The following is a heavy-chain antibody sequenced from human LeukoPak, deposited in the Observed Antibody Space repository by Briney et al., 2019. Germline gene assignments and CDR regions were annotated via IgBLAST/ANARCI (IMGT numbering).Heavy chain of an antibody. D-gene: IGHD2-2*01. CDR3: ARARWCGSTSCSSYMDV. CDR2: ISSSSGTI. V-gene: IGHV3-48*04. Sequence: GGSLRLSCAASAFTFSDYWMSWVRQAPGRGLEWVSYISSSSGTIYYADSVKGRFTISRDNAKNSLYLQMNSLRAEDTAVYYCARARWCGSTSCSSYMDVWGKGTTVTVSS. CDR1: AFTFSDYW. J-gene: IGHJ6*03.